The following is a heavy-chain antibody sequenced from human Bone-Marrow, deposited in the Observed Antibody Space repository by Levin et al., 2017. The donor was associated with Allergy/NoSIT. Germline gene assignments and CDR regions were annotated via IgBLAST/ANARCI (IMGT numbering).Heavy chain of an antibody. CDR1: GFTFSGYA. V-gene: IGHV3-23*01. CDR3: ARLSSGRPSYFDY. J-gene: IGHJ4*02. D-gene: IGHD1-26*01. CDR2: MSGTSGNT. Sequence: LSLTCAASGFTFSGYAMIWVRQAPGKGLEWVSGMSGTSGNTNHADSVKGRFTVSRDNSKNTLYLQMNSLRAEDTAVYYCARLSSGRPSYFDYWGQGTVVTVSS.